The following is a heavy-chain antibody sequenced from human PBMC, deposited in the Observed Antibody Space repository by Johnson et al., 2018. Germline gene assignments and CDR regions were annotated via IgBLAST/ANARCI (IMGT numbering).Heavy chain of an antibody. CDR1: GFTFSLYS. CDR3: ARDAGTVVSGYFQH. Sequence: VQLVESGGGLVKPGGSLRLSCAASGFTFSLYSMNWVRQAPGKGLEWVSSISSSDSYIYYADSVKGRLTISRDNAKNSMYLQMNSLRAEDTAVYYCARDAGTVVSGYFQHWGQGTLVTVSS. CDR2: ISSSDSYI. J-gene: IGHJ1*01. D-gene: IGHD1-1*01. V-gene: IGHV3-21*01.